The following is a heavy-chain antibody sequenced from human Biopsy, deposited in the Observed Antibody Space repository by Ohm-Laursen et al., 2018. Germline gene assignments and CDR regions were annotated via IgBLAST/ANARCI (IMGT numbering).Heavy chain of an antibody. Sequence: SLRLSCTASGFTFSVYAMHWVRQAPGKGLEWVAIIWYDGSSEYYADSVKGRFTISRDNSKNTVYLQMNNLRVEDTAVYYCARDPIVGSKADGMDVWGQGTTVTVSS. CDR3: ARDPIVGSKADGMDV. D-gene: IGHD1-26*01. V-gene: IGHV3-33*01. CDR1: GFTFSVYA. CDR2: IWYDGSSE. J-gene: IGHJ6*02.